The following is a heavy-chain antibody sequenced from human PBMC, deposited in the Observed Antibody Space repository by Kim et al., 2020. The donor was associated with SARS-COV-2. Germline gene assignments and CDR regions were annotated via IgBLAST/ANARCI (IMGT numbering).Heavy chain of an antibody. J-gene: IGHJ5*02. Sequence: QGRVTMTRDTSTSTVYMELSSLRSEDTAVYYCARDKMDTAMVPGDAWFDPWGQGTLVTVSS. V-gene: IGHV1-46*01. D-gene: IGHD5-18*01. CDR3: ARDKMDTAMVPGDAWFDP.